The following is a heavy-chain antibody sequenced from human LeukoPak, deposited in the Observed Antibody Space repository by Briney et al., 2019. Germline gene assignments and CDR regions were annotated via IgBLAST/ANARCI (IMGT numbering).Heavy chain of an antibody. CDR2: INSDGINT. J-gene: IGHJ1*01. CDR3: AKESGAYYYDSSGYHFQH. CDR1: GFTFSNYW. D-gene: IGHD3-22*01. Sequence: GGSLRLSCAASGFTFSNYWMHWVRQAPGKGLVWVSRINSDGINTSYADSVKGRFTISRDNAKNTLNLQMNSLRAEDTAVYYCAKESGAYYYDSSGYHFQHWGQGTLVTVSS. V-gene: IGHV3-74*01.